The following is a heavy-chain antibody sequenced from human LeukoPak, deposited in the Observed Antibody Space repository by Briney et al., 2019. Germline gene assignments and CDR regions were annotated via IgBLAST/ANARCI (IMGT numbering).Heavy chain of an antibody. CDR2: ISGSGGST. Sequence: GGSLRLSCAASGFTFSSYAMSWVRQTPGKGLEWVSAISGSGGSTYYADSVKGRFTISRDNSKNTLYLQMNSLRAEDTAVYYCAKVRISHGLNPLDYLGPGTLVTVSS. D-gene: IGHD2/OR15-2a*01. V-gene: IGHV3-23*01. CDR3: AKVRISHGLNPLDY. J-gene: IGHJ4*03. CDR1: GFTFSSYA.